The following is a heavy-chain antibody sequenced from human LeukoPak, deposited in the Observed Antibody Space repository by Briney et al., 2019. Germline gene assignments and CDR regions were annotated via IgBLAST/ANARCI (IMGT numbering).Heavy chain of an antibody. J-gene: IGHJ6*03. Sequence: ASVKVSCKASDYPFTNYGISWVRQAPGQGLEWMGWINPITGDTAYAQSFQGRLTMTRDRSISTAYMELSRLRSDDTAVYYCARDRSLKVYYMDVWGRGTTVIISS. V-gene: IGHV1-2*02. CDR1: DYPFTNYG. CDR2: INPITGDT. CDR3: ARDRSLKVYYMDV.